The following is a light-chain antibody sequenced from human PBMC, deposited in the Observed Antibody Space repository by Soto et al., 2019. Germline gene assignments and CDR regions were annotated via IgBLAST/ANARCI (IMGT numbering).Light chain of an antibody. J-gene: IGKJ2*01. CDR3: HRRNNWPPERYI. CDR2: DAS. CDR1: QSVSSY. Sequence: EIVLTQSPATLSLSPGERATLSCRASQSVSSYLAWYQQKPGQAPRLLIYDASNRATGIPARFSGSGSGTDFTLTISSLGPENFAVFYCHRRNNWPPERYILAQGTSLEI. V-gene: IGKV3-11*01.